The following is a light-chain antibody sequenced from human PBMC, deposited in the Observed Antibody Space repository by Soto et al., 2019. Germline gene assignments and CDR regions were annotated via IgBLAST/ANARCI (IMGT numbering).Light chain of an antibody. V-gene: IGLV2-14*01. Sequence: QAASVSGSPGQSITISCTGTSSDVGGYNYVSWYQQHPGKAPKLIIYDVSNRPSGVSNRFSGSKSGNTASLTISGLQAEDEADYYCSSYTSSTTLKVFGGGTKLTVL. CDR2: DVS. J-gene: IGLJ2*01. CDR1: SSDVGGYNY. CDR3: SSYTSSTTLKV.